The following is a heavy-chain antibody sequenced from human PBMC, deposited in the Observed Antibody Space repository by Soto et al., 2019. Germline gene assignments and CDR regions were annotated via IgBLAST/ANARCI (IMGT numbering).Heavy chain of an antibody. CDR2: ISSSGTTI. CDR1: GFTFSDYY. J-gene: IGHJ6*02. Sequence: QVQLVESGGGLVKPGGSLRLSCAASGFTFSDYYMNWIRQAPGKGLEWVSYISSSGTTIYYADSVKGRFTIYRDNAKNSLLLQMNSLRAEDTALYYCARGHSIFYGMDVWGQGTTVTVSS. CDR3: ARGHSIFYGMDV. D-gene: IGHD2-21*01. V-gene: IGHV3-11*01.